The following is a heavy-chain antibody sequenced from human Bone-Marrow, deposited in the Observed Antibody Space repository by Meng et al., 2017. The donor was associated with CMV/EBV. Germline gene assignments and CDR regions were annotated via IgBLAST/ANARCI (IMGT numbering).Heavy chain of an antibody. CDR1: GFTFSSYS. CDR2: ISGSGGST. V-gene: IGHV3-23*01. J-gene: IGHJ6*02. CDR3: AIDNYGMDV. Sequence: GESLKISCAASGFTFSSYSMNWVRQAPGKGLEWVSAISGSGGSTYYADSVKGRFTISRDNSKNTLYLQMNSLRAEDTAVYYCAIDNYGMDVWGQGTTVTVSS.